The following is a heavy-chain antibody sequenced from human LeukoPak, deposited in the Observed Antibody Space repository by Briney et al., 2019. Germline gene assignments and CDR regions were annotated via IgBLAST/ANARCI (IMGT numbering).Heavy chain of an antibody. CDR1: GGTFSRYA. Sequence: GSSVKVSCKASGGTFSRYAIRWVRQAPGQGLEWMGGIIPIFGTANYAQTFQGRVTITTDESTSTAYMELSSLRSEDTAVYYCARWWPGHYDSSGPQESGWGQGTLVTVSS. CDR2: IIPIFGTA. V-gene: IGHV1-69*05. J-gene: IGHJ4*02. D-gene: IGHD3-22*01. CDR3: ARWWPGHYDSSGPQESG.